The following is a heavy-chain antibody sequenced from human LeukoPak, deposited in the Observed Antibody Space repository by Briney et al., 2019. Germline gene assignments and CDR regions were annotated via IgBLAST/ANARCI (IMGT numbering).Heavy chain of an antibody. CDR3: ARAGIAVAAGDY. CDR1: GGSISSSSYY. J-gene: IGHJ4*02. D-gene: IGHD6-19*01. CDR2: IYYSGTT. Sequence: PSETLSLTCTVSGGSISSSSYYWDWIRQPPGKGLEWIGTIYYSGTTYYNPSLKSRVTISVDTSRNKFSLKLSSVTATDTAVYYCARAGIAVAAGDYWGQGTLVTVSS. V-gene: IGHV4-39*01.